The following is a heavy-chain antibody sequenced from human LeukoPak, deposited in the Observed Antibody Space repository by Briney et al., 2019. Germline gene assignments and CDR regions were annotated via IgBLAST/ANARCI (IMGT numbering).Heavy chain of an antibody. CDR1: GFTFSNYA. D-gene: IGHD1-1*01. Sequence: GGSLRLSCAASGFTFSNYAMSWVRRAPARRLEWVSSIRGGGDTFYADSVKGRFTLSRDDSRNTVYFQLNNLRVEDTAVYYCAKANWVSNADAVWWGQGTLVTVSS. CDR3: AKANWVSNADAVW. J-gene: IGHJ4*02. CDR2: IRGGGDT. V-gene: IGHV3-23*01.